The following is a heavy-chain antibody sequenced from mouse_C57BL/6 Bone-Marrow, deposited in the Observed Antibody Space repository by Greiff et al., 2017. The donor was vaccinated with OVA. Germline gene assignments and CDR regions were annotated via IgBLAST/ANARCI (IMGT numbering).Heavy chain of an antibody. Sequence: QVQLQQSGPELVKPGASVKISCKASGYAFSSSWMNWVKQRPGKGLEWIGRIYPGDGDTNYNGKFKGKATLTADKSSSTAYMQLSSLTSEDSAVYFCAPHYYGSSYAMDYWGQGTSVTVSS. J-gene: IGHJ4*01. D-gene: IGHD1-1*01. CDR2: IYPGDGDT. CDR1: GYAFSSSW. V-gene: IGHV1-82*01. CDR3: APHYYGSSYAMDY.